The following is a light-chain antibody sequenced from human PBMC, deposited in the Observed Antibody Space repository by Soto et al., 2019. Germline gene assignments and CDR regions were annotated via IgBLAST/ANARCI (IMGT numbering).Light chain of an antibody. Sequence: DIVMTQSPDSLAVSLGERATINCKSSQSVLYSSNNRNYLVWYQQKPGQPPKLLMYWASTRESGVPDRLSGSGSGTDFTLTISSLQAEDVAVYYCQQYYRTPHTFGQGTKLEIK. CDR1: QSVLYSSNNRNY. CDR2: WAS. J-gene: IGKJ2*01. V-gene: IGKV4-1*01. CDR3: QQYYRTPHT.